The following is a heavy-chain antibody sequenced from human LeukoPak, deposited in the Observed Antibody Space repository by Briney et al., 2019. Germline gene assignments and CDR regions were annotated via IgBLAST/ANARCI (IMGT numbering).Heavy chain of an antibody. V-gene: IGHV1-24*01. CDR3: TRGGSLAVAPHLYYFDY. Sequence: GASVKVSCKVSGYTLTELSMHWVRQAPGKGLEWMGGFDPEDGGTIYAQKFQGRVTMTRDTSTSAVYMELSSLRSEDTAVYYCTRGGSLAVAPHLYYFDYWGQGTLVTVSS. CDR1: GYTLTELS. D-gene: IGHD6-19*01. J-gene: IGHJ4*02. CDR2: FDPEDGGT.